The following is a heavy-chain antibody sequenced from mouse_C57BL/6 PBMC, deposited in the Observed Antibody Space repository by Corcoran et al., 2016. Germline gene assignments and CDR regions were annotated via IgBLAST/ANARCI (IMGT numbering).Heavy chain of an antibody. V-gene: IGHV9-3*01. CDR2: INTYSGVP. D-gene: IGHD1-1*01. CDR1: GYTFTTYG. J-gene: IGHJ4*01. CDR3: ARYGNFRRGAMDY. Sequence: QIQLVQSGPELKKPGETVKISCKASGYTFTTYGMSWVKQAPGKGLKWMGWINTYSGVPTYADDFKGRFAFSLETSASTAYLQINNLKNEDTATYFCARYGNFRRGAMDYWGQGTSVTVSS.